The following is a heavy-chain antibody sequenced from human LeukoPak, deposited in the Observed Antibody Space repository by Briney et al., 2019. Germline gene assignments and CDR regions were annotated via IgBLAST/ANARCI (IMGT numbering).Heavy chain of an antibody. CDR3: ARDLETGSGDY. V-gene: IGHV1-69*04. J-gene: IGHJ4*02. D-gene: IGHD3-10*01. CDR1: GGTFSSYA. Sequence: ASVKVSCKASGGTFSSYAISWVRQAPGQGLEWMGRIIPILGIANYAQKFQGRVTITADKSTSTAYMELSSLRSEDTAVYYCARDLETGSGDYWGQGTLVTVSS. CDR2: IIPILGIA.